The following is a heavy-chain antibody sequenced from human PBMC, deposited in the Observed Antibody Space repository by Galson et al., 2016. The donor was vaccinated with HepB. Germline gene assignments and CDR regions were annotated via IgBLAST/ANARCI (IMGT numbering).Heavy chain of an antibody. CDR3: AKYEKFLEWLLPTYYYYAMDV. V-gene: IGHV3-53*01. J-gene: IGHJ6*02. D-gene: IGHD3-3*01. Sequence: SLRLSCAASGLSVSKNYMSWVRQAPGKGLEWVSVIYSGGDTYYADSVKGRFTISRDNSKSTLYLQMNSLRAEDTAVYYCAKYEKFLEWLLPTYYYYAMDVWGQGTTVTVSS. CDR2: IYSGGDT. CDR1: GLSVSKNY.